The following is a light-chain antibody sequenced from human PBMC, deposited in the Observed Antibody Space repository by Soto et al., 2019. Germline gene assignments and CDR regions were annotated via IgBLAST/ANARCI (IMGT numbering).Light chain of an antibody. V-gene: IGLV2-14*01. J-gene: IGLJ1*01. CDR2: AVI. Sequence: QSVMTQPSSVSSSPGESISISFTGTIDYIGAYDYVSCYQQHPVKAPKLLLYAVINRPSGVSTRFSGSKSGNTASLNISGVKADDEADYYCSSSRSSDTLEVFGTRTKVPVL. CDR3: SSSRSSDTLEV. CDR1: IDYIGAYDY.